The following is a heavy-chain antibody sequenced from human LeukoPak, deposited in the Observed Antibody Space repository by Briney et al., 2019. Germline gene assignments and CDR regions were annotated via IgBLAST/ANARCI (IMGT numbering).Heavy chain of an antibody. CDR3: AREGRRIAARPRGGFDY. CDR1: GGSFSGYY. V-gene: IGHV4-34*01. Sequence: SETLSLTCAVYGGSFSGYYWSWIRQPPGKGLEWIGEINHSGSTNYNPSLKSRVTISVDTSKNQFSLKLSSVTAADTAVYYCAREGRRIAARPRGGFDYWGQGTLVTVSS. J-gene: IGHJ4*02. D-gene: IGHD6-6*01. CDR2: INHSGST.